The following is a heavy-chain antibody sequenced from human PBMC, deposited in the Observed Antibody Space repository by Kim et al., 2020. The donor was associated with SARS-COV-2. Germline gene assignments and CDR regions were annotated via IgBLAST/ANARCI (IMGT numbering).Heavy chain of an antibody. CDR2: ISGDGGST. D-gene: IGHD6-13*01. V-gene: IGHV3-43*02. CDR3: AKAWSSGIAAALVDY. Sequence: GGSLRLSCAASGFTFDDYAMHLVRQAPWKGLDWVSLISGDGGSTYYADSVKVRFTISRDNSKNSLYLQMNSLRTEDTALYYCAKAWSSGIAAALVDYWGQGTMGTVSS. CDR1: GFTFDDYA. J-gene: IGHJ4*02.